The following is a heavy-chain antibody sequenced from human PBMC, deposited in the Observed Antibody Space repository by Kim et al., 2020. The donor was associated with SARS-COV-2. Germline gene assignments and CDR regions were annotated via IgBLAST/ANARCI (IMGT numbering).Heavy chain of an antibody. J-gene: IGHJ4*01. V-gene: IGHV3-23*01. CDR1: GFTFSSYA. CDR3: ATHLGHCTAGTCYFDH. CDR2: ISGSGGTT. Sequence: GGSLRLSCAASGFTFSSYAMSWVRQAPGKGPEWVSAISGSGGTTYYADSVKGRFTISRDESKNTLYLQINSLRVEDTAVYYCATHLGHCTAGTCYFDHWG. D-gene: IGHD2-8*02.